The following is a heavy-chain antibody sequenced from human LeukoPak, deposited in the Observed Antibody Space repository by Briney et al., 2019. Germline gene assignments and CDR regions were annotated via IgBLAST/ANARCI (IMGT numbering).Heavy chain of an antibody. Sequence: ASVTVSCTASGGTFSSYAISWVRQAPGQGLEWMGGIIPIFGTANYAQKFQGRVTITADESTSTAYMELSSLRSEDTAVYYCASLCSGGSCSFHWFDPWGQGTLVTVSS. J-gene: IGHJ5*02. CDR1: GGTFSSYA. CDR3: ASLCSGGSCSFHWFDP. D-gene: IGHD2-15*01. CDR2: IIPIFGTA. V-gene: IGHV1-69*13.